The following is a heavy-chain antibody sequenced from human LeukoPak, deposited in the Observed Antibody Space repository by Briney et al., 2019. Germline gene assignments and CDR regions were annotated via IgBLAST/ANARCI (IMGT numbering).Heavy chain of an antibody. Sequence: GGSLRLSCAASGFTFSIYAMSWVRQAPGKGLEWVSSISGSGGSTYYADSVKGRFTISRDNSKNTLFLQMNSLRAEDTAVYYCAKKTSVLEPADIDYWGQGTLITVSS. D-gene: IGHD2-2*01. V-gene: IGHV3-23*01. J-gene: IGHJ4*02. CDR2: ISGSGGST. CDR3: AKKTSVLEPADIDY. CDR1: GFTFSIYA.